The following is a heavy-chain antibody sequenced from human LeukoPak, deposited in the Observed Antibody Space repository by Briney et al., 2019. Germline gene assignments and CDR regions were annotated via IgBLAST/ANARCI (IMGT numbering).Heavy chain of an antibody. V-gene: IGHV1-18*01. Sequence: GASVKVSCKASGYTFTSYGISWVRQAPGQGLEWMGWISAYNGNTNYAQKLQGRVTMTTDTSTSTAYMELRSLRSDDTAVYYCARIGYCSGGSCIDRNGMDVWGQGTTVTVSS. J-gene: IGHJ6*02. CDR3: ARIGYCSGGSCIDRNGMDV. CDR1: GYTFTSYG. D-gene: IGHD2-15*01. CDR2: ISAYNGNT.